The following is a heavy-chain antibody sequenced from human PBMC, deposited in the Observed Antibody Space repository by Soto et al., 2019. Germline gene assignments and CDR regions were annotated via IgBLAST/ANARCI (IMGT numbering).Heavy chain of an antibody. CDR1: GGSISRGGYY. CDR2: IYYSGST. V-gene: IGHV4-31*03. J-gene: IGHJ6*02. CDR3: AREVDYCGSGDYYYYGMDV. D-gene: IGHD3-10*01. Sequence: SETLSLTCTVSGGSISRGGYYWSWIRQHPGKGLEWIGYIYYSGSTYYNPSLKSRVTISVDTSKNQFSLKLSSVTAADTAVYYCAREVDYCGSGDYYYYGMDVWGQGTTVTVS.